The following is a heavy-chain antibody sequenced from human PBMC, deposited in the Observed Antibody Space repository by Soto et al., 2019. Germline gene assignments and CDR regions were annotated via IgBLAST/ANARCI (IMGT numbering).Heavy chain of an antibody. CDR2: IFYSGST. Sequence: SETLSLTCAVCGASISRCGYSWRWIRQHPGKGLEWIGYIFYSGSTYYNPSLKSRVTISVDTSKSQFSLKLSSVTAADTAVYYCAIYDSSGSRGFQHWGQGTLVTVSS. CDR1: GASISRCGYS. D-gene: IGHD3-22*01. J-gene: IGHJ1*01. V-gene: IGHV4-31*11. CDR3: AIYDSSGSRGFQH.